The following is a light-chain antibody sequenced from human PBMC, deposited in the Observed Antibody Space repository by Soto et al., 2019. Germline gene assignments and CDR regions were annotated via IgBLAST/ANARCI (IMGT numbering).Light chain of an antibody. CDR1: ANDVGGHNY. Sequence: QSALTQPRSVSWSPGQSATIACNGTANDVGGHNYVSWYQQHPGEAPKLFIYDVTYRPSGVPDRFSGSKSGNTASLTISGRQPEDEADYYCYSYAGTYTFVFGTGTKVTVL. J-gene: IGLJ1*01. CDR2: DVT. CDR3: YSYAGTYTFV. V-gene: IGLV2-11*01.